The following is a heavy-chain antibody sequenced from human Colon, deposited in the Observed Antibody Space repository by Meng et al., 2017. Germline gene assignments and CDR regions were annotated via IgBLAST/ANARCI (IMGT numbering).Heavy chain of an antibody. D-gene: IGHD6-19*01. J-gene: IGHJ5*02. CDR1: GVCLSGYY. V-gene: IGHV4-34*01. Sequence: APVQQGGAGLFKPSRTLSLPCPVYGVCLSGYYWSWIRQPPGKGLEWIGEINHSGSTNYNPSLKSRVTISVDTSKNQFSLKLSSVTAADTAVYYCARERLSSGWYGGRWFDPWGQGTLVTVSS. CDR2: INHSGST. CDR3: ARERLSSGWYGGRWFDP.